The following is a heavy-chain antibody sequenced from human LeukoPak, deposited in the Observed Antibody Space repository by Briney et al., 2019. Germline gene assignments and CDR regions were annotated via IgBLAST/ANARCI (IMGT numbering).Heavy chain of an antibody. J-gene: IGHJ4*02. CDR1: GGSISSYY. D-gene: IGHD3-10*01. CDR3: AKVAKYYYGPETYFFFEN. Sequence: SETLSLTCTVSGGSISSYYWSWIRQPAGKGLEWIGHIYATGTTNYNPSLKSRVSMSIDTSKNQISLNLRSVTAADTAVYYCAKVAKYYYGPETYFFFENWGQGTLVTVSS. CDR2: IYATGTT. V-gene: IGHV4-4*07.